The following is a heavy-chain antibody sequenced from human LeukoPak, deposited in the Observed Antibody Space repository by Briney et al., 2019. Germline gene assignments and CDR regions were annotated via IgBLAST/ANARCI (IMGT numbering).Heavy chain of an antibody. CDR1: GDPISDYC. D-gene: IGHD5-12*01. Sequence: PSETLSLTCTVSGDPISDYCWTWIRQPAGKGLEWIGRIYGNGSTNYNPSLKSRVAMSIDTSKMQFSLKLRSVTAADTAVYYCARGFGSGYDFPTYYYGMDVWGQGTTVTVSS. J-gene: IGHJ6*02. CDR3: ARGFGSGYDFPTYYYGMDV. V-gene: IGHV4-4*07. CDR2: IYGNGST.